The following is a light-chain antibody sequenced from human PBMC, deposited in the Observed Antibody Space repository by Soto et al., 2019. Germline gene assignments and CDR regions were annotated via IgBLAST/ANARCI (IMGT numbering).Light chain of an antibody. Sequence: QSVLTQSPSASASLGASVKLTCTLSSGYSTYAIAWHQQQSEKGPRFLMKINYDGTHSKGDGFFDRFSGSSSGAERHLTSSCLQSEDEADYYCQSLGTGIQVFGGGTKLTVL. CDR3: QSLGTGIQV. J-gene: IGLJ3*02. CDR1: SGYSTYA. V-gene: IGLV4-69*01. CDR2: INYDGTH.